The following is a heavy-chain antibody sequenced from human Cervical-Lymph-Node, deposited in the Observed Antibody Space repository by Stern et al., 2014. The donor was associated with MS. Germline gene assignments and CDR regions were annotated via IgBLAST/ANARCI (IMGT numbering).Heavy chain of an antibody. CDR1: GASISTDNW. J-gene: IGHJ4*02. CDR2: VYHSGSA. D-gene: IGHD2-2*01. CDR3: ARDFEFQLLCD. Sequence: QVQLQESCPGLVKPSGTLSLTCAVSGASISTDNWWSWVRPPPGKGLEWMGEVYHSGSANYTPSLKSRVTMSVDESKIQFSLRLTSVTAADTAVYYCARDFEFQLLCDWGQGALVTVSS. V-gene: IGHV4-4*02.